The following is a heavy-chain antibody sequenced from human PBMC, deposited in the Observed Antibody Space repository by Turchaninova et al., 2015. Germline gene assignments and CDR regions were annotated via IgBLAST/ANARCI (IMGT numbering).Heavy chain of an antibody. V-gene: IGHV1-18*04. CDR2: ITSYSADT. CDR1: GYNFITYG. Sequence: QVQVVPSGAEVKKPGASVRVSCRDSGYNFITYGISWVRPGPGQGLEWMAWITSYSADTNYAQKFQGRVTMSTDTSTNTVYLELRSLTSDDTAVYYCARSGTSSHWYFDLWGHGTVVAVSS. D-gene: IGHD2-2*01. CDR3: ARSGTSSHWYFDL. J-gene: IGHJ2*01.